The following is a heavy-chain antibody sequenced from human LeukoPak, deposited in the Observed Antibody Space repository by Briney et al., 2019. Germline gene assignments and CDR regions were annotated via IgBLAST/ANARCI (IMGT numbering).Heavy chain of an antibody. CDR3: AREIWAPDSSTSSTDY. Sequence: AASVKVSCKTSGFTFANYGINWVRQAPGQGLEWMGGIIPIFGTANYAQKFQGRVTITADESTSTAYMELSSLRSEDTAVYYCAREIWAPDSSTSSTDYWGQGTLVTVSS. CDR2: IIPIFGTA. J-gene: IGHJ4*02. V-gene: IGHV1-69*13. D-gene: IGHD2-2*01. CDR1: GFTFANYG.